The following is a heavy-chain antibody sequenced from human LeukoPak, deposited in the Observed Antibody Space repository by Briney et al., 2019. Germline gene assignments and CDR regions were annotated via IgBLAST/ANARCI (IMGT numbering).Heavy chain of an antibody. CDR3: ARRGYSNRYCSSTSCRYYYYYYMDV. CDR1: DDSITMYY. CDR2: INHSGST. J-gene: IGHJ6*03. V-gene: IGHV4-34*01. Sequence: SETLSLTCSVSDDSITMYYWTWLRQPPGKGLEWIGEINHSGSTNYNPSLKSRVTISVDTSKNQFSLKLSSVTAADTAVYYCARRGYSNRYCSSTSCRYYYYYYMDVWGKGTTVTISS. D-gene: IGHD2-2*01.